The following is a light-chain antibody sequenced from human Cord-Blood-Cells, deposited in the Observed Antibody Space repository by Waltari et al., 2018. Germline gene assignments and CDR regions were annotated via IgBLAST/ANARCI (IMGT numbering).Light chain of an antibody. CDR3: QQSYSTPLT. J-gene: IGKJ4*01. Sequence: DIQMTQSPSSLSASVGERVTITCRANQSISSYLNWYKQKPGKAPKLLIYAASSLQSGVPSRFSGSGSGTDFTLTISSLQPEDFSTYYCQQSYSTPLTFGGGTKVEIK. CDR2: AAS. CDR1: QSISSY. V-gene: IGKV1-39*01.